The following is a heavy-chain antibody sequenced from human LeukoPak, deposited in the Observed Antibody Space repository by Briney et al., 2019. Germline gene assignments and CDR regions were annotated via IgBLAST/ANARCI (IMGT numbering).Heavy chain of an antibody. CDR1: SGSLSSYY. CDR2: IYTSGST. J-gene: IGHJ5*02. V-gene: IGHV4-4*07. D-gene: IGHD6-6*01. CDR3: AVSAAALFDP. Sequence: SETLSLTCTVSSGSLSSYYWSWIRQPAGKGLEWIGRIYTSGSTNYNPSLKSRVTMSVDTSKNQFSLNLSSVTAADTAVYYCAVSAAALFDPWGQGTLVTVSS.